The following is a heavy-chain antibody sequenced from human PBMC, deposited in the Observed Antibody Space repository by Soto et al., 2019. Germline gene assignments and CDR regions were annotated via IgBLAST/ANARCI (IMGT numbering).Heavy chain of an antibody. V-gene: IGHV1-18*01. Sequence: ASVKVACRASGCHFTKYAMSGVPQATGQRRRWKGWIRAYNDNPNSAQKLQGRVTMTPDTSTSTAYMERRSLRSDDTVVYYCARTSAPIIRYFDWLPIIVPVDIWGQGTMVTVSS. J-gene: IGHJ3*02. CDR1: GCHFTKYA. CDR2: IRAYNDNP. D-gene: IGHD3-9*01. CDR3: ARTSAPIIRYFDWLPIIVPVDI.